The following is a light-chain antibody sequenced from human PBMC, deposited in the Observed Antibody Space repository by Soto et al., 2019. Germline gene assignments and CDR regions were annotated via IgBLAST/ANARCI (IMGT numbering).Light chain of an antibody. J-gene: IGLJ2*01. CDR1: SSDVGGYNY. CDR3: SSYTSSSTGV. CDR2: EVS. V-gene: IGLV2-14*01. Sequence: QSALTQPASVSGSPGQSITISCTGTSSDVGGYNYVSWYQQHPGKAPKLMIYEVSNRPSGVSNRFSGSKSGNTASLTISGLQAEEEADYYCSSYTSSSTGVFGGGTKFTVL.